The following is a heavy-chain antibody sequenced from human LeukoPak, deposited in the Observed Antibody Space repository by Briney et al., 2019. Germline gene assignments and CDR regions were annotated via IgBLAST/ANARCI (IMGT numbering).Heavy chain of an antibody. J-gene: IGHJ6*03. CDR3: ARAHIAAPGVYYYYMDV. V-gene: IGHV1-8*03. Sequence: ASVKVSCKASGYTFTSYDINWVRQATGQGLEWMGWMNPNSGNTGYAQKFQGRVTITRNTSISTAYMELSSLRSEDTAVYYCARAHIAAPGVYYYYMDVWGKGTTVTVS. CDR2: MNPNSGNT. CDR1: GYTFTSYD. D-gene: IGHD6-13*01.